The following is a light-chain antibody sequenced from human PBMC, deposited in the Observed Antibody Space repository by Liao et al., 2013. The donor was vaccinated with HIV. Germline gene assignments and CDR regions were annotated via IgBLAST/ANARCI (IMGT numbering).Light chain of an antibody. CDR2: YDT. V-gene: IGLV3-21*04. CDR1: NIGSKS. J-gene: IGLJ3*02. CDR3: QLWDSRIDCPV. Sequence: SYELTQPPSVSLAPGKTARITCGGDNIGSKSVHWYQQKTDQAPVLVIFYDTDRPSGIPERFSGSSSGNTATLTISTVEVGDEADYYCQLWDSRIDCPVIGGGTKLTVV.